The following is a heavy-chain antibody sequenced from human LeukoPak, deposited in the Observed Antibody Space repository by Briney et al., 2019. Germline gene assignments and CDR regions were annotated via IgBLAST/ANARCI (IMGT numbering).Heavy chain of an antibody. CDR1: GFTFSSYI. D-gene: IGHD4-23*01. Sequence: PGGSLRLSCAASGFTFSSYIMNWVRQAPVKGLEWVSYISSSSSTIYYADSVKGRFTISRDNAKNSLYLQMNSLRAEDTAVYYCARDLGDVAVVTPGFTLYYWGQGTLVTVSS. CDR2: ISSSSSTI. CDR3: ARDLGDVAVVTPGFTLYY. V-gene: IGHV3-48*01. J-gene: IGHJ4*02.